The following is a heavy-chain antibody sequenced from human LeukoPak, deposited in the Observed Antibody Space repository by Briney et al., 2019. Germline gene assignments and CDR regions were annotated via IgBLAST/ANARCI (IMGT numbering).Heavy chain of an antibody. V-gene: IGHV3-30-3*01. CDR3: ARVGYSGSYDIDY. J-gene: IGHJ4*02. CDR1: GFTFSSYA. CDR2: ISYDGSNK. D-gene: IGHD1-26*01. Sequence: GGSLRLSYAASGFTFSSYAMHWVRQAPGKGLEWVAVISYDGSNKYYADSVKGRFTISRDNSKNTLYLQMNSLRAEDTAVYYCARVGYSGSYDIDYWGQGTLVTVSS.